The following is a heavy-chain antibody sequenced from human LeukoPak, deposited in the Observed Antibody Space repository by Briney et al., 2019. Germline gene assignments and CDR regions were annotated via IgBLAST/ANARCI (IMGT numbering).Heavy chain of an antibody. CDR2: IYSGGST. CDR1: GFTFSSYA. V-gene: IGHV3-53*01. J-gene: IGHJ3*02. Sequence: GGSLRLSCAASGFTFSSYAMSWVRQAPGKGLEWVSIIYSGGSTFYADSVKGRFTISRDNSKNTLYLRMNSLRAEDTAVYYCARGGSYLSAFDIWGQGTMVTVSS. CDR3: ARGGSYLSAFDI. D-gene: IGHD1-26*01.